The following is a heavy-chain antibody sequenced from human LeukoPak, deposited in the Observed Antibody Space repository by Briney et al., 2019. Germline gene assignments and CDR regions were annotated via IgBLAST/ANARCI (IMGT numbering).Heavy chain of an antibody. CDR2: IYSGGST. CDR1: GFTVSSNY. J-gene: IGHJ4*02. V-gene: IGHV3-66*01. CDR3: ARGLYDILTVDY. D-gene: IGHD3-9*01. Sequence: GGSLRLSCAASGFTVSSNYMSWVRQAPGKGLEWVSAIYSGGSTYYADSVKGRFTISRDNSKNTLYLQMNSLRAEDTAVYYCARGLYDILTVDYWGQGTLVTVSS.